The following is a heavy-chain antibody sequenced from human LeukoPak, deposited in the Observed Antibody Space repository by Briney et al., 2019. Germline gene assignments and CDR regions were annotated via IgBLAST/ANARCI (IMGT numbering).Heavy chain of an antibody. CDR3: ARDNTHYYDSSGYYGY. V-gene: IGHV1-69*13. J-gene: IGHJ4*02. Sequence: SVKVSCKASGYTSTSYGISWVRQAPGQGLEWMGGIIPIFGTANYAQKFQGRVTITADESTSTAYMELSSLRSEDTAVYYCARDNTHYYDSSGYYGYWGQGTLVTVSS. D-gene: IGHD3-22*01. CDR2: IIPIFGTA. CDR1: GYTSTSYG.